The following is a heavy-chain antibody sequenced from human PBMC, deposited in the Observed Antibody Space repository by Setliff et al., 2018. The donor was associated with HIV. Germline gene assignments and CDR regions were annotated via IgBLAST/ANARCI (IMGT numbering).Heavy chain of an antibody. J-gene: IGHJ4*02. CDR3: ARAGAAETSHFDY. CDR2: INAGNGDT. Sequence: GASVKVSCKASGYTFTNYAMHWVRQAPGQRLEWMGWINAGNGDTKYSQKFQGRVTFTWDTSASTAYMEVRGLRSDDTAVYFCARAGAAETSHFDYWGQGTLVTVSS. CDR1: GYTFTNYA. D-gene: IGHD2-15*01. V-gene: IGHV1-3*01.